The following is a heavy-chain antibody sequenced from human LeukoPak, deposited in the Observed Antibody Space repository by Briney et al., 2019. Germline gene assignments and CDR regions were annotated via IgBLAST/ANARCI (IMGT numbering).Heavy chain of an antibody. CDR2: ISYDGSNK. CDR1: GFTFSSYG. J-gene: IGHJ6*02. V-gene: IGHV3-30*18. Sequence: GGSLRLSCAASGFTFSSYGMHWVRQAPGKGLEWVAVISYDGSNKYYADSVKGRFTTSRDNSKNTLYLQMNSLRAEDTAVYYCAKLKDSSGYYYEYGMDVWGQGTTVTVSS. D-gene: IGHD3-22*01. CDR3: AKLKDSSGYYYEYGMDV.